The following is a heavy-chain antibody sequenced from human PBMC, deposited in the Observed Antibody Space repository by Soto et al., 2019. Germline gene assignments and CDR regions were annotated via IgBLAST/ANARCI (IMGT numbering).Heavy chain of an antibody. CDR2: IYSGDST. D-gene: IGHD1-1*01. CDR1: GFTVSSNY. CDR3: ARDRDAYNFYYFDY. Sequence: PGGSLRLSCAVFGFTVSSNYMSWVRQAPGKGLEWVSVIYSGDSTYYADSVKGRFTISRDNSKNTLYLQMNSLRAEDTAVYYCARDRDAYNFYYFDYWGQGTLVTSPQ. J-gene: IGHJ4*02. V-gene: IGHV3-66*01.